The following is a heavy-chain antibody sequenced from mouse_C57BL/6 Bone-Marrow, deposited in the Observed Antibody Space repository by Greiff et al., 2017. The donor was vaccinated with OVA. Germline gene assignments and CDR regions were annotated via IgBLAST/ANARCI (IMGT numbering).Heavy chain of an antibody. D-gene: IGHD1-1*01. CDR2: IWSGGST. J-gene: IGHJ1*03. CDR3: ARTYGSSYPRV. Sequence: VQLQQSGPGLVQPSQSLSISCTVSGFSLTSYGVHWVRQSPGKGLEWLGVIWSGGSTDYNAAFISRRSISKENSKSQFFFKMNSLQADDTAIYYCARTYGSSYPRVWGTGTTVTVSS. V-gene: IGHV2-2*01. CDR1: GFSLTSYG.